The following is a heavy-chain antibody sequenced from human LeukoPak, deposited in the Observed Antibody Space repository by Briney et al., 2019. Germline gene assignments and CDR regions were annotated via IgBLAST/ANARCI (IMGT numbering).Heavy chain of an antibody. CDR3: ARTYYYDSSGYDY. D-gene: IGHD3-22*01. J-gene: IGHJ4*02. Sequence: SQTLSLACTVSGGSISSGGYYWSWIRQHPGKGLEWIGYIYYSGSTYYNPSLKSRVTISVDTSKNQFSLKLSSVTAADTAVYYCARTYYYDSSGYDYWGQGTLVTVSS. CDR1: GGSISSGGYY. V-gene: IGHV4-31*03. CDR2: IYYSGST.